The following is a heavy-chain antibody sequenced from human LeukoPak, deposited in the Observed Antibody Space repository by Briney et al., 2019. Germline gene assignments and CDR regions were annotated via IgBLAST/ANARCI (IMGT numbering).Heavy chain of an antibody. J-gene: IGHJ4*02. Sequence: SETLSLTCTVSGGSISSYYWSWIRQPPGKGLEWIGYIYYSGSTNYNPSLKSRVTISVDTSKNQFSLKLSSVTAADTAVYYCARGDFWSGYLVGYWGQGTLVTVSS. D-gene: IGHD3-3*01. CDR2: IYYSGST. V-gene: IGHV4-59*01. CDR3: ARGDFWSGYLVGY. CDR1: GGSISSYY.